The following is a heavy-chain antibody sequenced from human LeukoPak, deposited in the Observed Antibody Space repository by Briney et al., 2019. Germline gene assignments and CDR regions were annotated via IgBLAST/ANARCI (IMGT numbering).Heavy chain of an antibody. CDR1: GYTFTSYY. CDR2: INPSGGST. D-gene: IGHD2-2*01. V-gene: IGHV1-46*01. CDR3: ARVSRYCSSTSCPPALGY. Sequence: ASVKVSCKASGYTFTSYYMHWVRQAPGQGLEWMGIINPSGGSTSYAQKFQGRVTMTRDTSTSTVYMELSSLRSEDTAVYYCARVSRYCSSTSCPPALGYWGQGTLVTVSS. J-gene: IGHJ4*02.